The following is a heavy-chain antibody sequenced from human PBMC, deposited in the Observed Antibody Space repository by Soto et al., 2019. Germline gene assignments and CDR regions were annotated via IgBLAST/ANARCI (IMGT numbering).Heavy chain of an antibody. CDR3: ARSPRHSAYYDILTGYYFSYYYYGMDV. Sequence: SVKVSCKASGGTFSSYAISWVRQAPGQGLEWMGGIIPIFGTANYAQKFQGRVTITADESTSTAYMELSSLRSEDTAVYYCARSPRHSAYYDILTGYYFSYYYYGMDVWGQGTTVTVSS. D-gene: IGHD3-9*01. CDR2: IIPIFGTA. CDR1: GGTFSSYA. V-gene: IGHV1-69*13. J-gene: IGHJ6*02.